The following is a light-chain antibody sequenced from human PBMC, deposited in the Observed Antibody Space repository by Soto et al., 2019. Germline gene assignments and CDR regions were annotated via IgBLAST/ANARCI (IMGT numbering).Light chain of an antibody. CDR2: GAS. CDR1: QSINRY. V-gene: IGKV3D-15*01. J-gene: IGKJ5*01. Sequence: VVTQSPASLSVSPRATATLSCRASQSINRYLAWYQHKPGQAPILLIHGASNRATGVPFRFSGSESVTDFTLTVSRLQSEEFAGYYCHQRRSWPPTITFGQGTRLEI. CDR3: HQRRSWPPTIT.